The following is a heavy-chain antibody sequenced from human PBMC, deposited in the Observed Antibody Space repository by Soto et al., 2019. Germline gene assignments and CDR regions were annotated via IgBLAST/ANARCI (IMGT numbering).Heavy chain of an antibody. J-gene: IGHJ4*02. V-gene: IGHV3-74*01. CDR2: INSDGSST. CDR3: VRTSLVVAAATREDY. D-gene: IGHD2-15*01. Sequence: GGSLRLSCAASGFTFSSHWMHWVRQAPGKGLVWVSRINSDGSSTSYADSVKGRFTISRGNAKNTLYLQMNSLRAEDTAVYYCVRTSLVVAAATREDYWGQGTLVTVSS. CDR1: GFTFSSHW.